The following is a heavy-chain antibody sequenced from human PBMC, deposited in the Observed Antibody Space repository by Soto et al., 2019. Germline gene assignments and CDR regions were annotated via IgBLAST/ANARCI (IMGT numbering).Heavy chain of an antibody. CDR3: ARGRRYCSSTSCSNDYYYYGMDV. CDR1: GGSFSGYY. V-gene: IGHV4-34*01. D-gene: IGHD2-2*01. CDR2: INHSGST. J-gene: IGHJ6*02. Sequence: PYTLCLTCAVYGGSFSGYYWSWIRQPPGKGLEWIGEINHSGSTNYNPSLKSRVTISVDTSKNQFSLKLSSVTAADTAVYYCARGRRYCSSTSCSNDYYYYGMDVRGQGPTVT.